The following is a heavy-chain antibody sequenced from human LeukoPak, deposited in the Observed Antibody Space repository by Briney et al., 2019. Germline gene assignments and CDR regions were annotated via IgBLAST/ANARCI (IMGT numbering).Heavy chain of an antibody. J-gene: IGHJ1*01. CDR1: GFTFSGYA. Sequence: GGSLRLSCAASGFTFSGYAMSWVRQAPGKGLEWVSGDSSSGGSTYYTDSVKGRFTISRDNSKNTLYLQMNSLRAEDTAVYYCAKASIFGDTKYFQHWGQGTLVTVSS. CDR3: AKASIFGDTKYFQH. CDR2: DSSSGGST. V-gene: IGHV3-23*01. D-gene: IGHD3-3*01.